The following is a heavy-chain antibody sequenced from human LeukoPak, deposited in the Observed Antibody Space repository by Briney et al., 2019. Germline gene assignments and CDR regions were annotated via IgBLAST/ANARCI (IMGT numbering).Heavy chain of an antibody. CDR2: IYYSGST. V-gene: IGHV4-39*01. J-gene: IGHJ4*02. D-gene: IGHD3-10*01. Sequence: SETLSLTCDVSGGSISSSSYYWGWIRQPPGKGLEWIGSIYYSGSTYYNPSLKSRVTISVDTSKNQFSLKLSSVTAADTAVYYCARLRFGEFDYWGQGTLVTVSS. CDR1: GGSISSSSYY. CDR3: ARLRFGEFDY.